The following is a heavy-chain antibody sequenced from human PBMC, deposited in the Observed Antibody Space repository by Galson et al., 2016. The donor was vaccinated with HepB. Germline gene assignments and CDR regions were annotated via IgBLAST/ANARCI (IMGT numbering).Heavy chain of an antibody. D-gene: IGHD1-26*01. Sequence: SLRLSCAVSGFSFRSHAMNWARQAPGQGLEWVANIKRDGSQKEYVDSVKGRFTISGDNVKNSLYLQMNSLRAEDTALYYCARDRTYSGSYLDAFDIWGQGTMVTVSP. CDR3: ARDRTYSGSYLDAFDI. J-gene: IGHJ3*02. CDR2: IKRDGSQK. V-gene: IGHV3-7*01. CDR1: GFSFRSHA.